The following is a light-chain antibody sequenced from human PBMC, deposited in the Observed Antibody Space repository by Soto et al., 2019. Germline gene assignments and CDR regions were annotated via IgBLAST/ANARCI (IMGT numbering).Light chain of an antibody. CDR2: DAS. CDR3: QQRTDGWT. J-gene: IGKJ1*01. Sequence: EMVLTQSPATLSLSPGERATLSCRASQSVSSSLGWYQQKPGQPPRLLIYDASKRVTGIPARFSGSGSGTDFTLAISSLEPEDFAVYFCQQRTDGWTFGQGTKVEIK. CDR1: QSVSSS. V-gene: IGKV3-11*01.